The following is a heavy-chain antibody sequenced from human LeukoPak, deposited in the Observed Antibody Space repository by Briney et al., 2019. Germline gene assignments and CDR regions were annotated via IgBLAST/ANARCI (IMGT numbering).Heavy chain of an antibody. CDR3: ARRSVVPAAITYNWFDP. J-gene: IGHJ5*02. V-gene: IGHV4-61*09. D-gene: IGHD2-2*02. Sequence: SETLSLTCTVSGGSISSGSYYWSWIRQPAGKGLEWIGHIYTSGSTNYNPSLKSRVTISLDTSKNQFSLKLSSVTAADTAVYYCARRSVVPAAITYNWFDPWGQGTLVTVSS. CDR2: IYTSGST. CDR1: GGSISSGSYY.